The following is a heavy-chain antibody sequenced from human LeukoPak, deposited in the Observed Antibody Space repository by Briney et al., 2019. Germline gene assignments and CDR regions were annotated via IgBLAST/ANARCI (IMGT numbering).Heavy chain of an antibody. J-gene: IGHJ4*02. CDR1: GRSFSGYY. D-gene: IGHD7-27*01. V-gene: IGHV4-34*01. CDR2: INHSGST. CDR3: ARDGLTGDRIDY. Sequence: SETLSLTCAVYGRSFSGYYWSWIRQPPGKGLEWIGEINHSGSTNYNPSLKSRVTISVDTSKNQFSLKLSSVTAADTAVYYCARDGLTGDRIDYWGQGTLVTVSS.